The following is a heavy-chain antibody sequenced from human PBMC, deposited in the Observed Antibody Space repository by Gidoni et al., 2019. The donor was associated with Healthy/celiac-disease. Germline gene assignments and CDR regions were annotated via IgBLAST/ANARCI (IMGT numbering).Heavy chain of an antibody. CDR2: IRGSGGST. J-gene: IGHJ4*02. D-gene: IGHD3-9*01. CDR3: AKSDGRYYDILTGYYDY. V-gene: IGHV3-23*01. Sequence: EVQLLESGGGLVQPGGSLRLSCAASGFPFSSSARSWVRQAPGKGLEWVSAIRGSGGSTYYADSVKGRFTISRDNSKNTLYLQMNSLRAEDTAVYYCAKSDGRYYDILTGYYDYWGQGTLVTVSS. CDR1: GFPFSSSA.